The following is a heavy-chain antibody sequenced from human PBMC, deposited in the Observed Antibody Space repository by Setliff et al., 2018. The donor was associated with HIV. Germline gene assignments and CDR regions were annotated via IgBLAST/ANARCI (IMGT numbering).Heavy chain of an antibody. J-gene: IGHJ5*02. D-gene: IGHD2-15*01. CDR2: IYYSGST. V-gene: IGHV4-39*01. CDR1: GGSISSSSYY. Sequence: SETLSLTCTVSGGSISSSSYYWAWVRQPPGKGLEWIGSIYYSGSTSYNPSLKSRVTISVDTSRNQFSLKLRSVTAADTAVYYCARRRGYCSGGTCYSGGYWFDPWGQGTLVTVSS. CDR3: ARRRGYCSGGTCYSGGYWFDP.